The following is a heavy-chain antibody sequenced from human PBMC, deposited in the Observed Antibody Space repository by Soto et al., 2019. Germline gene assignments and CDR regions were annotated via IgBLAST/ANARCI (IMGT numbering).Heavy chain of an antibody. CDR3: VKSPQYSSSSTYFDY. CDR2: ISSNGGST. Sequence: GGSLRLSCSASGFTFSSYAMHWVRQAPGKGLEYVSAISSNGGSTYYADSVKGRFTISRDNSKNTLYLQMSSLRAEDTAVYYCVKSPQYSSSSTYFDYWGQATLVTVSS. V-gene: IGHV3-64D*08. J-gene: IGHJ4*02. CDR1: GFTFSSYA. D-gene: IGHD6-6*01.